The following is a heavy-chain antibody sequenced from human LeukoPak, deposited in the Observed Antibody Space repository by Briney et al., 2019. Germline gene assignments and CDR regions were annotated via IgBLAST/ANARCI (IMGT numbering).Heavy chain of an antibody. D-gene: IGHD2-21*01. J-gene: IGHJ2*01. CDR1: GDPINSYY. CDR2: IYYGGST. V-gene: IGHV4-59*01. CDR3: ARTAYARFFDL. Sequence: SETLSLTCTVSGDPINSYYWSWIRQPPGKGLEWIGHIYYGGSTNYNPSLKSRVTISTDTSKNQFSLKLSSVTAADTAVYYCARTAYARFFDLWGRGTLVTVSS.